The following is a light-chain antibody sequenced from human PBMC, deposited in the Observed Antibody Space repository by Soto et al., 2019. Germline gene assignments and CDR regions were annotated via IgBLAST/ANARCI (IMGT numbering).Light chain of an antibody. CDR2: GNS. CDR1: SSNIGAGYD. Sequence: QSVLTQPPSVSGALGQRVTISCTGSSSNIGAGYDVHWYQHLPGTAPKLLIYGNSNRPSGVPDRFSGSKSGTSASLAITGLQAEDEADYYCHSYDSSLSGSVFGGGTKLTVL. V-gene: IGLV1-40*01. J-gene: IGLJ2*01. CDR3: HSYDSSLSGSV.